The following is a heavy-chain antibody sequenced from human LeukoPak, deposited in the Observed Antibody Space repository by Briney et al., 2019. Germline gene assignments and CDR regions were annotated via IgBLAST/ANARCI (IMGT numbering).Heavy chain of an antibody. V-gene: IGHV4-59*01. J-gene: IGHJ4*02. Sequence: KPSETLSLTCAVSGVSISSDHWSWIRQPQGKGLEWIGYIYYSGDTNYNPSLKSRVTIIADTSKNQLSLKLSSVTAADTAVYYCARGRVSSNYWGQGTLVTVSS. D-gene: IGHD2-8*01. CDR3: ARGRVSSNY. CDR2: IYYSGDT. CDR1: GVSISSDH.